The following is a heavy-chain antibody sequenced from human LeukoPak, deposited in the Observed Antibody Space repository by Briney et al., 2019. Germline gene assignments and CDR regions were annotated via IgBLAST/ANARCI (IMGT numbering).Heavy chain of an antibody. CDR2: ISSSGSTI. CDR3: AGYIVATPGVDY. Sequence: PGGSLRLSCAASGFTFSSYEMNWVRQAPGKGLEWVSYISSSGSTIYYADSVKGRFTISRDNAKNSLYLHMNSLRAEDTAVYYCAGYIVATPGVDYWGQGTLVTVSS. J-gene: IGHJ4*02. CDR1: GFTFSSYE. V-gene: IGHV3-48*03. D-gene: IGHD5-12*01.